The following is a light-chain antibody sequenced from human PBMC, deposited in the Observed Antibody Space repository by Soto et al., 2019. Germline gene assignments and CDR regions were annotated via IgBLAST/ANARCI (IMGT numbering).Light chain of an antibody. J-gene: IGKJ4*01. CDR3: QQHKSYPLS. CDR1: QDISSY. V-gene: IGKV1-9*01. Sequence: DIQLTQSPSFLSASVGDRVTITCRTSQDISSYLAWYQQKPGKAPQLLISAASTLQSGVPSRFSGSGSGTEFTIHISSLQPEDFATYYCQQHKSYPLSFGGGTKLEIK. CDR2: AAS.